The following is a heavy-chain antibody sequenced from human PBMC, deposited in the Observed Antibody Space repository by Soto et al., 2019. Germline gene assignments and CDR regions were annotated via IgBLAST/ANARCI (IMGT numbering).Heavy chain of an antibody. CDR3: ASLWGRQLWLPPP. CDR2: IDYNEINQ. J-gene: IGHJ5*02. Sequence: QEQLVESGGGVVQPGRSLRLSCVASGFTFSNYGMHWVRQAPGKGLEWVAGIDYNEINQYYIDPVKGRFTISRDNAKNSLYLQMNSLRVEDTAVYYCASLWGRQLWLPPPWGQGTQVTVSS. V-gene: IGHV3-33*03. CDR1: GFTFSNYG. D-gene: IGHD5-18*01.